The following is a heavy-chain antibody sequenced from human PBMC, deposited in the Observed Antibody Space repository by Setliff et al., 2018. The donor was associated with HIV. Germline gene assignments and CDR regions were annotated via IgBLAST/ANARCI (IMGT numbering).Heavy chain of an antibody. V-gene: IGHV4-59*01. CDR1: GGSISSYY. CDR2: VYYSGST. D-gene: IGHD3-10*02. J-gene: IGHJ6*03. CDR3: ARGHMLITYYYYYYMDV. Sequence: ETLSLTCTVSGGSISSYYWSWIRQPPGKGLEWIGYVYYSGSTNYNPSLKSRVTISVDTSKNQFSLRLSSVTAADTAVYYCARGHMLITYYYYYYMDVWGKGTTVTVSS.